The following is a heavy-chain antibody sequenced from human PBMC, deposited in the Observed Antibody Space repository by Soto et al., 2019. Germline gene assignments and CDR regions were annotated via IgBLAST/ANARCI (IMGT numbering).Heavy chain of an antibody. Sequence: QVQLVESGGGVVQPGRSLRLSCAASGFTFNDYGMHWVRQAPGKGLEWVAVIWYDGSNKYYADSVRGRFTISRDNSTSTLYLQMNSLRAEDTAVYYCARSIEEVYAIYYYYGMDVWGQGTTVTVSS. V-gene: IGHV3-33*01. CDR1: GFTFNDYG. CDR2: IWYDGSNK. D-gene: IGHD2-8*01. J-gene: IGHJ6*02. CDR3: ARSIEEVYAIYYYYGMDV.